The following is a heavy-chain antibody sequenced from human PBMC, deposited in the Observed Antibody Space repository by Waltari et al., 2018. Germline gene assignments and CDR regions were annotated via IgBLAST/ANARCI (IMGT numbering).Heavy chain of an antibody. CDR1: GGSISSSSYY. CDR3: AGGGYYIYYDGMDV. Sequence: QLQLQESGPGLVKPSETLSLTCTVSGGSISSSSYYWGWIRQPPGKGLEWIGSIYYSGSTYYNPSLKSRVTISVDPSKNQLSLKLSAVTAADTAVYYCAGGGYYIYYDGMDVWGQGTTVTVSS. D-gene: IGHD3-16*01. CDR2: IYYSGST. J-gene: IGHJ6*02. V-gene: IGHV4-39*07.